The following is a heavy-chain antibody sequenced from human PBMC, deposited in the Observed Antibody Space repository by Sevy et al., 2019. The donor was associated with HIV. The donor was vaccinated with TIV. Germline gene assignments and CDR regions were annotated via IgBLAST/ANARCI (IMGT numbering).Heavy chain of an antibody. D-gene: IGHD3-3*01. Sequence: GSLRLSCAASGFTFSSYGMHWVRQAPGKGLEWVAVIWYDGSNKYYADSVKGRFTISRDNSKNTLYLQMNSLRAEDTAVYYCARERAVLRFLEWAHVFDYWGQGTLVTVSS. V-gene: IGHV3-33*01. CDR3: ARERAVLRFLEWAHVFDY. CDR1: GFTFSSYG. CDR2: IWYDGSNK. J-gene: IGHJ4*02.